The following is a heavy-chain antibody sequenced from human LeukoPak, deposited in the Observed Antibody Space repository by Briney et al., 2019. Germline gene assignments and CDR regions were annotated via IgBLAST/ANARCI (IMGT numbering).Heavy chain of an antibody. D-gene: IGHD2-15*01. CDR1: GFTFSSYW. CDR3: VRDGGLHTNFDY. J-gene: IGHJ4*02. V-gene: IGHV3-74*01. Sequence: GGSLRLSCTASGFTFSSYWMHWVRQAPGMGLVWVSRINSDGSSRNYADSVKGRFTISRDNAKNTVYLQMNSLRGEDTAVYYCVRDGGLHTNFDYWGQGTLVTVSS. CDR2: INSDGSSR.